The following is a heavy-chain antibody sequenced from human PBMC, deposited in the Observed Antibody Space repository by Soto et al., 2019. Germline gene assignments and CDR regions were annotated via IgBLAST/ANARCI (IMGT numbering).Heavy chain of an antibody. D-gene: IGHD3-22*01. Sequence: QVQLVQSGAEVKKPESSVRVSCKASGGTFNSYAITWVRQAPGQGLEWMGGTIPMFGTTNYAEKFQGRVTISTDESTNTAYMELSSLRSEDTAVYYCTRCGILFNSIGYYLGIDGMDVWGQGTTVIVSS. V-gene: IGHV1-69*05. CDR1: GGTFNSYA. CDR2: TIPMFGTT. CDR3: TRCGILFNSIGYYLGIDGMDV. J-gene: IGHJ6*02.